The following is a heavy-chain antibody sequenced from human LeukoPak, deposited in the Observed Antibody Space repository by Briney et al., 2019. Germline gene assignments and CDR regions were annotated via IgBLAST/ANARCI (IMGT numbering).Heavy chain of an antibody. CDR2: MNPNNGNT. V-gene: IGHV1-8*01. J-gene: IGHJ6*01. CDR3: ERGLYYYGLDV. CDR1: GYTFTRYD. Sequence: ASVKVSCKPSGYTFTRYDINWVRPAPGPGLEWMGWMNPNNGNTGYAQKFQGRVTMTRSTSIDTAYMELNTLTSDDTAAYYCERGLYYYGLDVWGQGTTVTVSS.